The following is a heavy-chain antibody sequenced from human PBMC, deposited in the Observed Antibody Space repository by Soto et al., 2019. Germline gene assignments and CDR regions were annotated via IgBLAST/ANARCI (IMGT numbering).Heavy chain of an antibody. Sequence: EVQLLESGGGLVQPGGSLRLSCAASGFTFSSYAMSWVRQAPGKGLEWVSAISGSGGSTYYADSVKGRFTISRDNSKNTLYLQMNSLRAEDTAVYYCAKGAFPSYYDFWSGYSLDYWGQGTLVTVSS. D-gene: IGHD3-3*01. CDR2: ISGSGGST. CDR1: GFTFSSYA. CDR3: AKGAFPSYYDFWSGYSLDY. J-gene: IGHJ4*02. V-gene: IGHV3-23*01.